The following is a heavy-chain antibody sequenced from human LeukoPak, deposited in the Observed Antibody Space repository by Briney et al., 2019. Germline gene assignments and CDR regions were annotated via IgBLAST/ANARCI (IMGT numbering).Heavy chain of an antibody. V-gene: IGHV1-69*05. Sequence: GSSVKVSCKASGGTFSSYAISWVRQAPGQGLEWMGRIIPIFGTANYAQKFQGRVTITTDESTSTAYMELSSLRSEDTAVYYCAREGGDYAGWFDPWGQGTLVTVSS. CDR3: AREGGDYAGWFDP. CDR1: GGTFSSYA. D-gene: IGHD4-17*01. J-gene: IGHJ5*02. CDR2: IIPIFGTA.